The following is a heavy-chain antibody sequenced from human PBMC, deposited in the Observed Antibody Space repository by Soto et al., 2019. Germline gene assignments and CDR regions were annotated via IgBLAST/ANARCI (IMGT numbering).Heavy chain of an antibody. D-gene: IGHD6-13*01. J-gene: IGHJ6*02. CDR1: GGSISSYF. CDR2: IYYSGST. CDR3: ARVHSSSWYTYYYYYGMDV. V-gene: IGHV4-59*01. Sequence: SETLSLTCTVSGGSISSYFWSWIWQPPGKGLEWIGYIYYSGSTNYNPSLKSRVTISVDTSKNQFSLKLSSVTAADTAVYYCARVHSSSWYTYYYYYGMDVWGQGTTVTVSS.